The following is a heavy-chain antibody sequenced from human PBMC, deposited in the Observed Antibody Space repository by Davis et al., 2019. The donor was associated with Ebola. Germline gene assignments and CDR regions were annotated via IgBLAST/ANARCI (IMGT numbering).Heavy chain of an antibody. V-gene: IGHV3-23*01. CDR2: ISGSGGST. D-gene: IGHD6-19*01. CDR3: AKDIYFWYSSGWYYFDY. Sequence: GESLKISCAASGFTFSSYAMSWVRQAPGKGLEWVSAISGSGGSTYYADSVKGRFTISRDNSKNTLYLQMNSLRAEDTAVYYCAKDIYFWYSSGWYYFDYWGQGTLVTVSS. CDR1: GFTFSSYA. J-gene: IGHJ4*02.